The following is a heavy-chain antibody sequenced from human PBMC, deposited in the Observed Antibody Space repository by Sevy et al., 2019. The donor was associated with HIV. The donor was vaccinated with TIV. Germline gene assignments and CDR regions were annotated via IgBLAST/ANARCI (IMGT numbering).Heavy chain of an antibody. V-gene: IGHV3-21*01. D-gene: IGHD6-13*01. CDR1: GFTFSTYS. J-gene: IGHJ4*02. CDR2: ISGTTSYI. CDR3: ARPHIAAGGMGGAFDY. Sequence: GESLKISCAASGFTFSTYSMNWVRQAPGKGLEWVSSISGTTSYIYYADSVKGRFTISRDNAKNSLYLQMNSLRAEDTAVYYCARPHIAAGGMGGAFDYWGQGTLVTVS.